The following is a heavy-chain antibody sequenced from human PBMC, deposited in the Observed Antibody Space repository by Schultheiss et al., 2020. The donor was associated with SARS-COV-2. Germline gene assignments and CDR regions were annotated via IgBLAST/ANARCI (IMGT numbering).Heavy chain of an antibody. V-gene: IGHV4-61*08. CDR1: GGSISSGGYY. CDR2: IYYSGSP. CDR3: ARGSALGGRRWFDP. J-gene: IGHJ5*02. Sequence: SETLSLTCTVSGGSISSGGYYWSWIRQHPGKGLEWIGYIYYSGSPNYNPSLKSRVTISLDASKNQFSLHLSSVTAADTAVYYCARGSALGGRRWFDPWGQGTLVTVSS. D-gene: IGHD2-15*01.